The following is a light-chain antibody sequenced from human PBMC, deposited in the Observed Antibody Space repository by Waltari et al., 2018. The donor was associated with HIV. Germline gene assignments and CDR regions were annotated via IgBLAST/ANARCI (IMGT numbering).Light chain of an antibody. Sequence: QSVLTQPPSVSGAPGQRVTISCTGSSSNIGAGYDVHWYQQLPGTPPKLPIKGNRHRPAGVPDRVSGSKSGTSASLAISGLQPDDETDYYCQSYDRSLSNWVFGGGTKLTVL. CDR2: GNR. V-gene: IGLV1-40*01. J-gene: IGLJ3*02. CDR3: QSYDRSLSNWV. CDR1: SSNIGAGYD.